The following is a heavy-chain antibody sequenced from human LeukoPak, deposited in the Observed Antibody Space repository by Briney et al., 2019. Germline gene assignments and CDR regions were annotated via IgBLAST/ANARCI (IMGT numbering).Heavy chain of an antibody. V-gene: IGHV3-11*06. CDR2: ISSSSSYI. CDR1: GFTFSDYY. D-gene: IGHD3-10*01. J-gene: IGHJ4*02. Sequence: TGGSLRLSCAASGFTFSDYYMSWIRQAPGKGLEWVSSISSSSSYIYYADSVKGRFTISRDNAKNSLYLQMNSLRVEDTAVYYCARGLGESSAYWGQGTLVTVSS. CDR3: ARGLGESSAY.